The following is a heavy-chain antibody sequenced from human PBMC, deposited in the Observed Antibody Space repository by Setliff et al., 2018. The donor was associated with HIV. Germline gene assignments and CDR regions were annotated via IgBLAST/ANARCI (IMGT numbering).Heavy chain of an antibody. J-gene: IGHJ6*03. CDR2: IRYDGSDK. Sequence: QPGGSLRLSCAASGFTFSSYGMHWVRQAPGKGLEWVAFIRYDGSDKYYVDSVKGRFTISRDNSKNTLFLQLNSLRVDDTAVYYCAKSCDVPSKPGPYYYSMDVWGKGTTVTVSS. CDR1: GFTFSSYG. D-gene: IGHD2-2*01. V-gene: IGHV3-30*02. CDR3: AKSCDVPSKPGPYYYSMDV.